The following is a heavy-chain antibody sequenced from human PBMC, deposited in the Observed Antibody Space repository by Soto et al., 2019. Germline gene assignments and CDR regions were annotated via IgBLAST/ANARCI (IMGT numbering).Heavy chain of an antibody. CDR1: GGSISGSSYY. D-gene: IGHD2-8*01. J-gene: IGHJ5*02. V-gene: IGHV4-39*01. Sequence: QLQLQASGPGLVKPLETLSLTCTVSGGSISGSSYYWGWIRQPPGKGQEWIGSISDSESTYYNLSLKSRITMTVDTTKTQFSLKLSSVSAADTAVYYCARQNTLIWFDPWGQGTLVTVSS. CDR3: ARQNTLIWFDP. CDR2: ISDSEST.